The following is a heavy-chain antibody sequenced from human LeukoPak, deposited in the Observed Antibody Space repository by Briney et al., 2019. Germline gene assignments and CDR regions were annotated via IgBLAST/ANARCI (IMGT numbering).Heavy chain of an antibody. CDR1: GDTFTSYD. J-gene: IGHJ3*02. D-gene: IGHD3-3*01. Sequence: GASVKVSCKASGDTFTSYDINWVRQATGQGLEWMGWMNPNSGTTGYAQKFQGGVTITRNTSISTAYMELSSLRSEDTAVYYCARRTAYYDFWSGYYTGAFDIWGQGTMVTVSS. CDR3: ARRTAYYDFWSGYYTGAFDI. V-gene: IGHV1-8*03. CDR2: MNPNSGTT.